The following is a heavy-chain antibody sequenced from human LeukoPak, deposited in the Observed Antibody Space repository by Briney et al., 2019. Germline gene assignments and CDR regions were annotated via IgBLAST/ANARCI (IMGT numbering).Heavy chain of an antibody. D-gene: IGHD2-15*01. CDR2: IYYSGSA. Sequence: PSQTLSLTRTVSGASISTSTYYWARIRQPPGKGLEWIGTIYYSGSAYYNPSLKSPVTISVAMSKSECSLQLSSVTAADTAVYCCARRKGYCSGCSCYPFDYWGQGTLVTVSS. CDR1: GASISTSTYY. CDR3: ARRKGYCSGCSCYPFDY. J-gene: IGHJ4*02. V-gene: IGHV4-39*01.